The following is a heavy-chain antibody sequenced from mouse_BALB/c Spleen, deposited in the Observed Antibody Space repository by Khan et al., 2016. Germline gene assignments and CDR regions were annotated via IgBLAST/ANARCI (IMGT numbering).Heavy chain of an antibody. J-gene: IGHJ4*01. CDR1: GYTLSTYW. Sequence: VQLQESGAELMKPGASVKISCKVTGYTLSTYWIEWVKQRPGHGLEWIGQILPGSCSTKYNEKFKGKATFTADTPSNTAYLQLSSLSSEDSAVYYCARWYGMDYWGQGTSVTVSS. CDR3: ARWYGMDY. V-gene: IGHV1-9*01. CDR2: ILPGSCST.